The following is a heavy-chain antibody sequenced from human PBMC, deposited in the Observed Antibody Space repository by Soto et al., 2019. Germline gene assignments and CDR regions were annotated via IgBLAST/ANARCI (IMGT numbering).Heavy chain of an antibody. CDR1: GFTFSNAW. Sequence: GGSLRLSCAASGFTFSNAWMNWVRQAPGKGPEWVGRIKSKTDGGTTDYAAPVKGRFTISRDDSKNTLYLQMNSLKTEDTAVYYCTTDGGIYDYVWGSPFDYWGQGTLVTVSS. CDR3: TTDGGIYDYVWGSPFDY. CDR2: IKSKTDGGTT. J-gene: IGHJ4*02. V-gene: IGHV3-15*07. D-gene: IGHD3-16*01.